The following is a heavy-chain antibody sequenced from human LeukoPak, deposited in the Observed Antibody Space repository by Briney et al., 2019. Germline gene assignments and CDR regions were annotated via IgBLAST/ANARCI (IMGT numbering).Heavy chain of an antibody. J-gene: IGHJ6*03. Sequence: GGSLRLSCAASGFTFSSYGMSWVRQAPGKGLEWVANIKQDGSEKYYVDSVKGRFTISRDNAKNSLYLQMNSLRAEDTAVYYCARDPYSGSYGDYYYYYMDVWGKGTTVTISS. CDR2: IKQDGSEK. CDR3: ARDPYSGSYGDYYYYYMDV. CDR1: GFTFSSYG. V-gene: IGHV3-7*01. D-gene: IGHD1-26*01.